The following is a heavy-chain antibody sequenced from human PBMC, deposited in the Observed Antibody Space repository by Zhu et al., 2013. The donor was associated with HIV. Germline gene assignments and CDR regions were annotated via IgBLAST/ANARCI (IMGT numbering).Heavy chain of an antibody. CDR1: GYTFTGYY. V-gene: IGHV1-2*02. CDR2: INPNSGGT. J-gene: IGHJ3*02. CDR3: ARGGSYSDPIGNGAFDI. Sequence: QVQLVQSGAEVKKPGASVKVSCKASGYTFTGYYMHWVRQAPGQGLEWMGWINPNSGGTNYAQKFQGRVTMTRDTSISTAYMELSRLRSDDTAVYYCARGGSYSDPIGNGAFDIWGQGTMVTVSS. D-gene: IGHD1-26*01.